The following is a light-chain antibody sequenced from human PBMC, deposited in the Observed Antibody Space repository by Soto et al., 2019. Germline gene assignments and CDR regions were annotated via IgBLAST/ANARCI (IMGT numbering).Light chain of an antibody. Sequence: EIVLTQSPGTLSLSPGEGATLSCRASQSVSSYLAWYQQKPGQAPRLLIYDASNRATGIPARFSGSGSGTDFTLTISSLEPEDFAVYYCQQRSNWPPLVTFGGGTKVEIK. J-gene: IGKJ4*01. CDR3: QQRSNWPPLVT. CDR2: DAS. CDR1: QSVSSY. V-gene: IGKV3-11*01.